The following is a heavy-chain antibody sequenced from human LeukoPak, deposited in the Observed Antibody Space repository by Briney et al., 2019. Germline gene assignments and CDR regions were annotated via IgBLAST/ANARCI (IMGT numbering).Heavy chain of an antibody. D-gene: IGHD3-10*01. J-gene: IGHJ4*02. Sequence: ASVKVSCKASGYTFTSYGISWVRQAPGQGLEWMGWISAYTGNTNYAQKLQGRVTMTTDTSTSTAYMELRSLRSDDTAVYYCAREYYGSGSKLLVDYWGQGTLVTVSS. V-gene: IGHV1-18*01. CDR3: AREYYGSGSKLLVDY. CDR1: GYTFTSYG. CDR2: ISAYTGNT.